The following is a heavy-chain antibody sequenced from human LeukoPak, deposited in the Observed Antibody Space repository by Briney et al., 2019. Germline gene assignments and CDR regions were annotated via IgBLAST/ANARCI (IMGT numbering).Heavy chain of an antibody. CDR3: ARDWAARPTNWFDP. Sequence: GGSLRLSCAVSGFTFSSYSMNWVRQAPGRGLEWVSYISSSSTTIYYADSVKGRFTISRDNAKNSLYLQMNSLRAEDTAVYYCARDWAARPTNWFDPWGQGALVTVSS. J-gene: IGHJ5*02. V-gene: IGHV3-48*01. CDR1: GFTFSSYS. D-gene: IGHD6-6*01. CDR2: ISSSSTTI.